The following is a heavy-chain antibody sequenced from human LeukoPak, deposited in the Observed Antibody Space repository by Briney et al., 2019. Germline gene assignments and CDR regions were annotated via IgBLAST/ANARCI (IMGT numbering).Heavy chain of an antibody. CDR3: ARHGHKNEYTTLGVDS. Sequence: SETLSLTCTVSDGSIFSGSYFWGWIREPPGKGLEWVGSMFHNGATYYNPSLKSRVSIYMDTSKKQFSMQLTSVTVADSAVYYCARHGHKNEYTTLGVDSWGQGTLVTVSS. CDR2: MFHNGAT. J-gene: IGHJ4*02. D-gene: IGHD1-1*01. CDR1: DGSIFSGSYF. V-gene: IGHV4-39*01.